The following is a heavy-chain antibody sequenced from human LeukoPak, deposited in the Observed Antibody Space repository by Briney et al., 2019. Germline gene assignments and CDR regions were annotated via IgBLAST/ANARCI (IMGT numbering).Heavy chain of an antibody. J-gene: IGHJ3*02. CDR3: AKDYYDSSGYPRYAFDI. D-gene: IGHD3-22*01. Sequence: GGSLRLSCAASGFTFSSYGMHWVRQAPGKGLEWVAVIWYDGSNKYYADPVKGRFTISRDNSKNTLYLQMNSLRAEDTAVYYCAKDYYDSSGYPRYAFDIWGQGTMVTVSS. CDR1: GFTFSSYG. V-gene: IGHV3-33*06. CDR2: IWYDGSNK.